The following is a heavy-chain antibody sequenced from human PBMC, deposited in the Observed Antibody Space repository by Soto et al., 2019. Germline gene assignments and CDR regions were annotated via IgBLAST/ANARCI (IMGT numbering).Heavy chain of an antibody. D-gene: IGHD1-26*01. Sequence: EVQLVESGGGLVKPGGSLRLSCAASGFTFSNAWMSWVRQAPGKGLEWVGRIKSKTDGGTTDYAAPVKGRFTISRDDSKNTLYLKMNRLKTEDTAVYYCTTVIDAPPGNWAYYYYGMDVWGQGTTVTVSS. CDR2: IKSKTDGGTT. CDR3: TTVIDAPPGNWAYYYYGMDV. CDR1: GFTFSNAW. V-gene: IGHV3-15*01. J-gene: IGHJ6*02.